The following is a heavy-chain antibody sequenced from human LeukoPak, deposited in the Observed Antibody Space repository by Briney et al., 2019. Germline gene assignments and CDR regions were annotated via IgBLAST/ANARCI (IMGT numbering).Heavy chain of an antibody. CDR2: IWYDGSNK. CDR3: ARDPRAPGAFDI. Sequence: GGSLRLSCAASGFPFSSYGMHWVRQAPGKGLEWVAVIWYDGSNKDYADSVKGRFTISRDNAKNSLYLQMSSLRAEDTAVYYCARDPRAPGAFDIWGQGTMVTVSS. CDR1: GFPFSSYG. V-gene: IGHV3-33*01. J-gene: IGHJ3*02.